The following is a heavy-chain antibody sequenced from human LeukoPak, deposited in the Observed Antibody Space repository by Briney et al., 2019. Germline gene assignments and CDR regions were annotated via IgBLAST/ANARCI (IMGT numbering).Heavy chain of an antibody. CDR3: PRLSPLDIVVLPAAMRYYYMNV. CDR2: IYYSGST. D-gene: IGHD2-2*01. Sequence: KTSETLSLTCTVSGGSISSSSYYWGWIRQPPRKGLGCSGSIYYSGSTYYNPSLKRRVTISVDTSKNQFSLKLSSETAADTAVYHCPRLSPLDIVVLPAAMRYYYMNVCGKGTTATVSS. J-gene: IGHJ6*03. V-gene: IGHV4-39*01. CDR1: GGSISSSSYY.